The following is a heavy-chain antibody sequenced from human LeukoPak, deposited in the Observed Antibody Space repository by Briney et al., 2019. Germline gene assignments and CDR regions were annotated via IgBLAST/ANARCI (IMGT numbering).Heavy chain of an antibody. J-gene: IGHJ6*03. V-gene: IGHV4-59*04. CDR1: GGSISSYY. D-gene: IGHD3-10*01. CDR3: AGNSGGSIYYYYMDV. CDR2: IYHSGST. Sequence: SETLSLTCTVSGGSISSYYWSWIRQPPGKGLEWIGYIYHSGSTYYNPSLKSRVTISVDRSKNQFSLKLSSVTAADTAVYYCAGNSGGSIYYYYMDVWGKGTTVTVSS.